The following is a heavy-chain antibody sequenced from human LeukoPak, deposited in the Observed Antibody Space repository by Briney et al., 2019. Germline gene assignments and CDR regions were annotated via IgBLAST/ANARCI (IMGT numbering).Heavy chain of an antibody. CDR1: GFAFSAYW. CDR3: VRRNSWYGLDV. J-gene: IGHJ6*02. V-gene: IGHV3-7*03. Sequence: GGSLRLSCAASGFAFSAYWMTWVRQAPGKGLEWVADINEDGGSKHYVDSVKGRLTISRDNAKNSLFLQMNSLRIDDTAVYYCVRRNSWYGLDVWGQGTTVTVSS. D-gene: IGHD2/OR15-2a*01. CDR2: INEDGGSK.